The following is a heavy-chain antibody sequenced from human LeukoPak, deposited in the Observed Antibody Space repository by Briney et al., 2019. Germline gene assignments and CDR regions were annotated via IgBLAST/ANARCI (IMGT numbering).Heavy chain of an antibody. J-gene: IGHJ4*02. CDR3: ASQVEGRRAGDISALAHLDY. Sequence: SETLSLTCTVSGASISSSSYYWGWIRQPPGKGLERIGSIYYSGNTHYNPSLKSRVTISVDTSKNRYSLKVTSVTAADTAVYYCASQVEGRRAGDISALAHLDYWGQGTLVTVSS. CDR2: IYYSGNT. V-gene: IGHV4-39*02. D-gene: IGHD5-24*01. CDR1: GASISSSSYY.